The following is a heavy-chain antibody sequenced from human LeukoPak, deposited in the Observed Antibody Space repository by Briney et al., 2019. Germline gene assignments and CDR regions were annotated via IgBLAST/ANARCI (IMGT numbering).Heavy chain of an antibody. V-gene: IGHV3-7*01. Sequence: GGSLRLSCAASGFTFSRSWMDWVRRTPGKGLEWVANIKQDGTETYYVDSAKGRFTISRDNAKNSLHLQMDSLRVEDTGIYYCAKSLDYWGQGTLVTVSS. CDR1: GFTFSRSW. J-gene: IGHJ4*02. CDR3: AKSLDY. CDR2: IKQDGTET.